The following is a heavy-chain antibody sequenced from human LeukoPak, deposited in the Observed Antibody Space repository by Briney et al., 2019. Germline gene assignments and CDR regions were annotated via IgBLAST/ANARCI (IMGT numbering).Heavy chain of an antibody. CDR2: INHSGGT. D-gene: IGHD5-24*01. CDR1: GGSLSGYY. CDR3: ARGSRWTRKYYFDF. Sequence: GSLRLSCAVYGGSLSGYYWSWIRQPPGKGLEWIGEINHSGGTNYNPSLKTRVTISVDTSKNQFSLKLSSVTAADTAIYYCARGSRWTRKYYFDFWGQGTLVTVSS. V-gene: IGHV4-34*01. J-gene: IGHJ4*02.